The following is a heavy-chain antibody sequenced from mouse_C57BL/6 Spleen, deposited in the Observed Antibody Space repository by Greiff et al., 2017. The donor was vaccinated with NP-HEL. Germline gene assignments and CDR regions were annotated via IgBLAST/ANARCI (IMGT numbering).Heavy chain of an antibody. V-gene: IGHV1-81*01. D-gene: IGHD1-1*01. Sequence: QVHVKQSGAELARPGASVKLSCKASGYTFTSYGISWVKQRTGQGLEWIGEIYPRSGNTYYTEKLKGQATLTADKSSRTAYMELRSLTSEDSAVYFCAVITTVVATPYAMGYWGQGTSVTVSS. CDR1: GYTFTSYG. CDR2: IYPRSGNT. CDR3: AVITTVVATPYAMGY. J-gene: IGHJ4*01.